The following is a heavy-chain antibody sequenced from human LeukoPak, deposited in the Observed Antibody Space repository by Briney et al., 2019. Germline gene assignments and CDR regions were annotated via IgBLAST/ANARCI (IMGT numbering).Heavy chain of an antibody. CDR1: GGTFSSYA. V-gene: IGHV1-69*05. CDR3: TRDKVHAFDI. Sequence: GASVKVSCKASGGTFSSYAISWVRQAPGQGLEWMGGIIPIFGTANYAQKFQGRITMTTDTSTSTAYLELRNLRSDDTAVYYCTRDKVHAFDIWGHGTMVTVSS. J-gene: IGHJ3*02. CDR2: IIPIFGTA.